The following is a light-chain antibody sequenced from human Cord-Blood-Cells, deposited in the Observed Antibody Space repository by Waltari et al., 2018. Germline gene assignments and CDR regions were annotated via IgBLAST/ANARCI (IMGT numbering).Light chain of an antibody. J-gene: IGKJ4*01. V-gene: IGKV3-11*01. Sequence: EIALTQSTATLSLSLGERATLSCRASQTVSSYLAWYQQTPGQAPRLLISDASNRATVIPARFSGSGSGTYFTLTISGLEPEDFSFYYCQQRSNWPPLTFGGGTKVEIK. CDR1: QTVSSY. CDR2: DAS. CDR3: QQRSNWPPLT.